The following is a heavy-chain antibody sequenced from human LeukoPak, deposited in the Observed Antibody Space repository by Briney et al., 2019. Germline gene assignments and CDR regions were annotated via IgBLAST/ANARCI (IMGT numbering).Heavy chain of an antibody. CDR1: GFTFSSYS. D-gene: IGHD2-15*01. Sequence: PGGSLRLSRAASGFTFSSYSMNWVRQAPGKGLEWVSYISSSSSTIYYADSVKGRFTISRDNSKNTLYLRMNSLRAEDTAVYYCAWRILNYMDVWGKGTTVTVSS. V-gene: IGHV3-48*01. J-gene: IGHJ6*03. CDR3: AWRILNYMDV. CDR2: ISSSSSTI.